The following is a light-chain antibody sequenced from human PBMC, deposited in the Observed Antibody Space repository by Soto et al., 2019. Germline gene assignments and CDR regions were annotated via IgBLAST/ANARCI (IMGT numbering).Light chain of an antibody. J-gene: IGLJ1*01. CDR2: EGS. V-gene: IGLV2-23*03. CDR3: CSYAGSSTFDYV. CDR1: SSDVGSYNL. Sequence: QSALTQPASVSGSHGQSITISCTGTSSDVGSYNLVSWYQQHPGKDPKLMIYEGSKRPSGVSNRFSGSKSGNTASLTNSGLQAEDEAAYYFCSYAGSSTFDYVFGTGTKITVL.